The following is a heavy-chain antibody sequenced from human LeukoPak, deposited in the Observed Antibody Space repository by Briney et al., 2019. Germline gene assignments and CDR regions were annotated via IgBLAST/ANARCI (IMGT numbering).Heavy chain of an antibody. D-gene: IGHD6-6*01. Sequence: SETLSLTCTVSGGSISSYYWSWIRQPPGKGLEWIGYIYYSGSTNYNSSLKSRVTISVDTSKNQFSLKLSSVTAADTAVYYCARASSSSWGFDYWGQGTLVTVSS. CDR1: GGSISSYY. CDR2: IYYSGST. J-gene: IGHJ4*02. CDR3: ARASSSSWGFDY. V-gene: IGHV4-59*01.